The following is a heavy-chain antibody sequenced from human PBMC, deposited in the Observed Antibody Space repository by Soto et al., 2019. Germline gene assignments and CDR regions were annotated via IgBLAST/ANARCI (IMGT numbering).Heavy chain of an antibody. Sequence: QVLLQESGPGLVKPSETLSLTCTVSGDSIRSSTYHWGSIRQPPGKGLEWIGSIYSSGRTHYNPSLKSRGTISVDTSKHHFSVRLGSVTAADTAVYYCARQDALATIVESWGQGTLVTVSS. CDR3: ARQDALATIVES. J-gene: IGHJ4*02. CDR1: GDSIRSSTYH. CDR2: IYSSGRT. D-gene: IGHD5-12*01. V-gene: IGHV4-39*01.